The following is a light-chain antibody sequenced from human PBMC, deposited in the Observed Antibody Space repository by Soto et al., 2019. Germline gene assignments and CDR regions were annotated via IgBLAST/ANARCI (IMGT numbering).Light chain of an antibody. V-gene: IGLV1-40*01. CDR3: ATWDDSLNVWL. J-gene: IGLJ2*01. CDR2: GNS. Sequence: QSVLTQPPSVSGAPGQRITISCTGSSTNIGAAYDVHWYQQLPGTVPRLLIYGNSNRPSGVPDRFSGSKSGTSASLAISGLQSEDESTYYCATWDDSLNVWLFGGGTKVTVL. CDR1: STNIGAAYD.